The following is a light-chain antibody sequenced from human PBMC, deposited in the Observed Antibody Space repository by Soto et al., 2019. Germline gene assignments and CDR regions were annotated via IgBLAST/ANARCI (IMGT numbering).Light chain of an antibody. CDR3: QQSGHSLRT. CDR2: GAA. J-gene: IGKJ1*01. CDR1: QSVRGSY. Sequence: EMGLTQSPWDVCLSPGERATLSCRASQSVRGSYLAWYQQKPGQAPRLLIFGAASRATGIPDRFSGSGCGGDFTFICSRLEPEDPVVYYWQQSGHSLRTFGQGTKVDI. V-gene: IGKV3-20*01.